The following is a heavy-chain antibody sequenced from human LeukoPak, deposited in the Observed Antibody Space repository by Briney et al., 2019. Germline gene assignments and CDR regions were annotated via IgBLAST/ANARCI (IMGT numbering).Heavy chain of an antibody. CDR3: ARAMSTFGGVRNYFDS. CDR2: VSISSGTI. J-gene: IGHJ4*02. V-gene: IGHV3-48*04. CDR1: GFTFSGHN. D-gene: IGHD3-16*01. Sequence: GGSLRLSCAASGFTFSGHNLNWVRQAPAKGLEWISFVSISSGTIYYADSVKGRFRISRDNAKSSLDLEMNSLRAEDTAVYYCARAMSTFGGVRNYFDSWGQGTLVTVSS.